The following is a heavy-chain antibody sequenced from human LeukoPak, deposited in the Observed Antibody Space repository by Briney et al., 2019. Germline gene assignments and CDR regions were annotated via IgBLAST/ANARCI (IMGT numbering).Heavy chain of an antibody. CDR3: ARDRIDSYGLDY. Sequence: PGGSLRLSCAASGFTFSSYNMNWVRQAPGKGLEWVSSISSSSSYIYYADSVKGRFTISRDNAKNSLYLQMNSLRAEDTAVYYCARDRIDSYGLDYWGQGTLVTVSS. D-gene: IGHD5-18*01. CDR2: ISSSSSYI. J-gene: IGHJ4*02. V-gene: IGHV3-21*01. CDR1: GFTFSSYN.